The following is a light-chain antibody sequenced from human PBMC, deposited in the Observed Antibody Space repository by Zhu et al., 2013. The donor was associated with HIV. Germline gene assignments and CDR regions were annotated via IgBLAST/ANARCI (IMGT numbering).Light chain of an antibody. V-gene: IGKV4-1*01. CDR3: QQFYNTPIT. Sequence: DIVMTQIPASLAVSLGERVTINCKSSQSILYSSNNKTFLAWYQQRPGQPPKMLIHWASTRTSGVPDRFSGSGSGTDFSLTISSLQAEDVAVYYCQQFYNTPITFGRGTRLEIK. CDR1: QSILYSSNNKTF. CDR2: WAS. J-gene: IGKJ5*01.